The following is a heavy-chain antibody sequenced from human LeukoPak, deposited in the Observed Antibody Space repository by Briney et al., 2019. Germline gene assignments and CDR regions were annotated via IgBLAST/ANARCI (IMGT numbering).Heavy chain of an antibody. D-gene: IGHD2-2*01. Sequence: GGSLRLSCAASGFTVSSNYMSWVRQAPGKGLEWVSVIYSGGSTYYADSVKGRFTISRDNSKNTLYLQMNSLRAEDTAVYYCASCSSTSQGSFDAFDIWGQGTMVTVSS. CDR1: GFTVSSNY. CDR2: IYSGGST. J-gene: IGHJ3*02. V-gene: IGHV3-53*01. CDR3: ASCSSTSQGSFDAFDI.